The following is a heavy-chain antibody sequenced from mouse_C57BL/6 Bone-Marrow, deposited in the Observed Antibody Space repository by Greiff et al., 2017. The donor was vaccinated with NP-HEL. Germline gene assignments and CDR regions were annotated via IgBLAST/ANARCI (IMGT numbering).Heavy chain of an antibody. CDR2: INPTNGGT. D-gene: IGHD3-2*02. V-gene: IGHV1-53*01. J-gene: IGHJ2*01. CDR1: GYTFTSSW. CDR3: ARDSGYAFYY. Sequence: QVQLQQPGTELVKPGASVKLSCKASGYTFTSSWMHWLKQRPGQGLEWIGNINPTNGGTNDNEKFKTKATLTADQSSSTAYMQLSSLTSEDSAGYFCARDSGYAFYYWDQGTTLTVSS.